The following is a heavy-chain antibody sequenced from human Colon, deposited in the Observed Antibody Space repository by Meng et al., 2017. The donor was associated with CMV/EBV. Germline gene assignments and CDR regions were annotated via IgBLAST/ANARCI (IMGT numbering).Heavy chain of an antibody. CDR1: GFAFSESG. Sequence: GGPLRLSCVASGFAFSESGMHWIRQAPGKGLEWVAGITWTSGSTGYADSVRGRFTISRDNAKNSLYLQMNSLRLEDTALYYCAKDLSKFASLPMDFWGQGTPVTVSS. V-gene: IGHV3-9*01. J-gene: IGHJ4*02. D-gene: IGHD3-16*01. CDR3: AKDLSKFASLPMDF. CDR2: ITWTSGST.